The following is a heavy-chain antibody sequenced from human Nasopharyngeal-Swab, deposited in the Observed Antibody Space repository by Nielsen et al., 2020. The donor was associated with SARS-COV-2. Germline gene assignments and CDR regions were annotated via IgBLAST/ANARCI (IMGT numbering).Heavy chain of an antibody. Sequence: GSLRLSCTVSGCSISSYSLSWIRQPPGKGLEWIGYIYYSGSTNYNPSLKSRVTISVDTSKNQFSLKLSSVTAADTAVYYCARGGGLGYYDFWSGYSQTSDAFDIWGQGTMVTVSS. V-gene: IGHV4-59*01. J-gene: IGHJ3*02. CDR1: GCSISSYS. D-gene: IGHD3-3*01. CDR3: ARGGGLGYYDFWSGYSQTSDAFDI. CDR2: IYYSGST.